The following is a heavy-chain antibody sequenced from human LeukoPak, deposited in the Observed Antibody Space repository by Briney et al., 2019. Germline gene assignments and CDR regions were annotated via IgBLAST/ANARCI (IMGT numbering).Heavy chain of an antibody. CDR2: ISGSDRST. CDR3: AKDRGGFVVVTADGLDY. V-gene: IGHV3-23*01. CDR1: GFTFSNYA. Sequence: GGSLRLSCAASGFTFSNYAMSWVRQAPGKGLEWVSTISGSDRSTYFADSVKGRLTISRDNSKNRLYLQMNSLRAEDTAVYYCAKDRGGFVVVTADGLDYWGQGTLDSVSS. J-gene: IGHJ4*02. D-gene: IGHD2-21*02.